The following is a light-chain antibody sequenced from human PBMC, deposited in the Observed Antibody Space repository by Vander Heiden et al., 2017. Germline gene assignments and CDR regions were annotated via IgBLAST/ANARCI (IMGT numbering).Light chain of an antibody. CDR3: QQLNSYPLT. Sequence: DIQLTQSPSFLSASVGDRVTITCRASEGISSSLAWYQQKPGKAPNLLIYDASTLQRGVPSRFSGGGSGTEFTLTITSLQPEDFAAYYCQQLNSYPLTFGGGTKVEIK. CDR2: DAS. CDR1: EGISSS. J-gene: IGKJ4*01. V-gene: IGKV1-9*01.